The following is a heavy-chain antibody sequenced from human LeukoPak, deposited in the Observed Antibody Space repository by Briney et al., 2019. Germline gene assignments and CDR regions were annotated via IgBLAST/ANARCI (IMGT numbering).Heavy chain of an antibody. Sequence: GGSLRLSCAASGFTFSSYWMSWVRQAPGKGLEWVASIKQDGSEKYYVDSVKGRFTISRDNAKNSLYLQMNSLRAEDTAVYYCARAEGDFWSGYYYYYMDVWGKGTTVTVSS. CDR3: ARAEGDFWSGYYYYYMDV. CDR2: IKQDGSEK. V-gene: IGHV3-7*01. J-gene: IGHJ6*03. CDR1: GFTFSSYW. D-gene: IGHD3-3*01.